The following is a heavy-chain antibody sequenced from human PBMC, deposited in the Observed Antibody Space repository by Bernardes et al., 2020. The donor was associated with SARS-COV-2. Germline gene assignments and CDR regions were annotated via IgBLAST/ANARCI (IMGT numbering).Heavy chain of an antibody. CDR3: ARASCSSTACYSTYGMDV. Sequence: GGSLRLSCAASGFTLSTYSMNWVRQAPGKGLEWVSSITSSSSYMYYADSVKGRLTISRDNAENSLYLQMNSLRAEDTAVYYCARASCSSTACYSTYGMDVWGQGTTVTVSS. CDR1: GFTLSTYS. D-gene: IGHD2-2*01. V-gene: IGHV3-21*01. J-gene: IGHJ6*02. CDR2: ITSSSSYM.